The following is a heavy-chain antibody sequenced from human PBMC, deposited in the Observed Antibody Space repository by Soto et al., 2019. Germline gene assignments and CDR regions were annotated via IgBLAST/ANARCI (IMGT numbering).Heavy chain of an antibody. CDR1: CYTFRNFG. Sequence: GASAKVSCKYCCYTFRNFGISWLRQAPGQGLEWMGWISAYNANANYAQKVQGRLTMTADTSTSTAYMELRSLRSDDTAVYYCARENSYFDYWGQGTLVTVSS. CDR2: ISAYNANA. CDR3: ARENSYFDY. J-gene: IGHJ4*02. V-gene: IGHV1-18*01.